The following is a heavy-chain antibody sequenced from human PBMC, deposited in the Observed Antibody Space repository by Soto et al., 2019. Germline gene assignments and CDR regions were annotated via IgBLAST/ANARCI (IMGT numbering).Heavy chain of an antibody. V-gene: IGHV4-34*01. D-gene: IGHD3-16*01. J-gene: IGHJ4*02. CDR3: ARHGGYFFDY. CDR2: IYHGLSI. CDR1: SGSFSGHY. Sequence: QVQLQQWGAGLLKPSETRSLTCAVYSGSFSGHYWSWIRQPPGKDLEWIGEIYHGLSIVYNPSLKSRVTISGASSKNQFSLTLSSVTAADTAGYYCARHGGYFFDYWGQGTLVTVSS.